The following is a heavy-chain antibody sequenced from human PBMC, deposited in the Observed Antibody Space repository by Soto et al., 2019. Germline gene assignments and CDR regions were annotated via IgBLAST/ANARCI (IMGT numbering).Heavy chain of an antibody. CDR2: IYHSGST. CDR3: ARGDDSSGYYYFDY. V-gene: IGHV4-4*02. CDR1: GGSINSSSNW. Sequence: QVQLQESGPGLVEPSGTLSLTCAVFGGSINSSSNWWSWVRQPPGKGLEWIGEIYHSGSTNYNPSLKSRVTISVDKSKNHFSLRLSSVSAADTAVYYCARGDDSSGYYYFDYWGQGTLVTVSS. J-gene: IGHJ4*02. D-gene: IGHD3-22*01.